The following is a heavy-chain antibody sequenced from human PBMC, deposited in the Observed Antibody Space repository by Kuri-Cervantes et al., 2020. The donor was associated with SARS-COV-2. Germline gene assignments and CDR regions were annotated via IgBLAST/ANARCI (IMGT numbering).Heavy chain of an antibody. D-gene: IGHD1-26*01. CDR2: TIPILGIA. Sequence: SVKVSCKASGGTFSSYAISWVRQAPGQGLERMGGTIPILGIANYAQKFQGRVTITADKSTSTAYMELSSLRSEDTAVYYCARDGTDYYYGMDVWGQGTTVTVSS. V-gene: IGHV1-69*10. CDR1: GGTFSSYA. J-gene: IGHJ6*02. CDR3: ARDGTDYYYGMDV.